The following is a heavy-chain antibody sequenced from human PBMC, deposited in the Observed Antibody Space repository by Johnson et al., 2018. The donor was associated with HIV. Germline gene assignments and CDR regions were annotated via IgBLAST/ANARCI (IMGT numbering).Heavy chain of an antibody. CDR3: VKEGITMEVDI. CDR1: GFIFSNYG. Sequence: QVQLVESGGGVVQPGRSLRLSCAASGFIFSNYGMHWVRQAPGQGLEWLAVIWFDGSNIYYGDSVKGRFTISRDNFKNTLYLQMNSLRDEATAVYYCVKEGITMEVDIWGQGTMVTVSS. CDR2: IWFDGSNI. V-gene: IGHV3-33*06. J-gene: IGHJ3*02. D-gene: IGHD1-14*01.